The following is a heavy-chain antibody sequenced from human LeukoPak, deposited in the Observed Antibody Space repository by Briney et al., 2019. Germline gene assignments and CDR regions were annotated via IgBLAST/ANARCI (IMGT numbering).Heavy chain of an antibody. CDR1: GGSFSGYY. CDR2: INHSGST. J-gene: IGHJ6*02. V-gene: IGHV4-34*01. CDR3: ASARKIAVAVFKGSYYHYGMDV. D-gene: IGHD6-19*01. Sequence: SETLSLTCAVYGGSFSGYYWSWIRQPPGKGLEWIGEINHSGSTNYNPSLKSRVTISVDTSKNQFSLKLSSVTAADTAVYYCASARKIAVAVFKGSYYHYGMDVWGQGTTVTVSS.